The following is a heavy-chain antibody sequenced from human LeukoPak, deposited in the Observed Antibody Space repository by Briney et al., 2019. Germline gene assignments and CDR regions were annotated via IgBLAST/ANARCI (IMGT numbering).Heavy chain of an antibody. Sequence: GGSLRLSCAASGFTFSDYSMNWVRQAPGKGLEWVASIRSSSSYIDYADSVKGRFTISRDNAKKSLYLQLNSLRAEDTAVNYCARGDYSYGSPKRAFDIWGQGTMVTVSS. V-gene: IGHV3-21*01. J-gene: IGHJ3*02. D-gene: IGHD5-18*01. CDR1: GFTFSDYS. CDR2: IRSSSSYI. CDR3: ARGDYSYGSPKRAFDI.